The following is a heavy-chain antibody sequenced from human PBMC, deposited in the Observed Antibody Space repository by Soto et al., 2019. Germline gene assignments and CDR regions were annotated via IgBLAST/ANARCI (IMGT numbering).Heavy chain of an antibody. D-gene: IGHD5-12*01. CDR1: GFTFSSYW. V-gene: IGHV3-74*01. Sequence: GGSLRLSCAASGFTFSSYWMHWVRQAPGKGLVLVSRINSDGSSTSYADSVKGRFTISRDNAKNTLYLQMNSLRAEDTAVYYCARDRGWLQLGYYGMDVWGQGTTVTVSS. CDR2: INSDGSST. CDR3: ARDRGWLQLGYYGMDV. J-gene: IGHJ6*02.